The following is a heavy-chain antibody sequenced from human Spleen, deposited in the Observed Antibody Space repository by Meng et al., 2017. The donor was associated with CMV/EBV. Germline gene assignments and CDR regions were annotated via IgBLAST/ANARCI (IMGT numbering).Heavy chain of an antibody. Sequence: GESLKISCAASGFIFSGYGMHWVRQAPGKGLEWVAVIWYDGNYKYYADSVTGRFTISRDNSKNTLDLQMSSLRTEDTAIYYCARAFPRSTAFGVVFDRWGQGTLVTVSS. J-gene: IGHJ4*02. D-gene: IGHD3-3*01. CDR2: IWYDGNYK. CDR3: ARAFPRSTAFGVVFDR. CDR1: GFIFSGYG. V-gene: IGHV3-33*01.